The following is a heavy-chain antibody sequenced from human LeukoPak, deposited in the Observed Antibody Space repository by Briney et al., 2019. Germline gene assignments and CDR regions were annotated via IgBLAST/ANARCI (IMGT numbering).Heavy chain of an antibody. CDR2: IKQDGSEK. CDR3: ASDPVVVAATSFGAFDI. Sequence: PGGSLRLSCAASGFTFSSYWMSWVRQAPGKGLEWVANIKQDGSEKYYVDSVKGRFTISRDNAKNSLYLQMNSLRAEDTAVYYCASDPVVVAATSFGAFDIWGQGTMVTVSS. D-gene: IGHD2-15*01. V-gene: IGHV3-7*01. J-gene: IGHJ3*02. CDR1: GFTFSSYW.